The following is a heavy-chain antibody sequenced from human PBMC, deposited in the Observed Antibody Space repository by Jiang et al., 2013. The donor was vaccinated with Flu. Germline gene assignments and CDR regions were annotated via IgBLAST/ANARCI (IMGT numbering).Heavy chain of an antibody. D-gene: IGHD4-17*01. CDR1: GFTFSSYW. CDR3: ARVLRYGDHTGESDAFDI. Sequence: RLSCAASGFTFSSYWMSWVRQAPGKGLEWVANIKQDGSEKYYVDSVKGRFTISRDNAKNSLYLQMNSLRAEDTAVYYCARVLRYGDHTGESDAFDIWGQGTMVTVSS. V-gene: IGHV3-7*01. J-gene: IGHJ3*02. CDR2: IKQDGSEK.